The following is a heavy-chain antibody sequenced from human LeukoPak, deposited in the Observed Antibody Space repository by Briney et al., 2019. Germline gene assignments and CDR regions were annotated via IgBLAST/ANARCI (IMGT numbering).Heavy chain of an antibody. Sequence: ASVKVSCKASGYTFTSYGISWVRQAPGQGLEWMGRINPNSGGTNYAQKFQGRVTMTRDTSISTAYMELSRLRSDDTAVYYCARQIWTTVTGYIDYWGQGTLATVSS. J-gene: IGHJ4*02. CDR3: ARQIWTTVTGYIDY. D-gene: IGHD4-17*01. CDR1: GYTFTSYG. V-gene: IGHV1-2*06. CDR2: INPNSGGT.